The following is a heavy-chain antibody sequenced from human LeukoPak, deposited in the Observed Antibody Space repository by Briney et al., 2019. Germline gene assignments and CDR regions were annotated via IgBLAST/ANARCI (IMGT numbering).Heavy chain of an antibody. D-gene: IGHD3-16*01. V-gene: IGHV3-23*01. CDR1: GFTFSNYA. J-gene: IGHJ6*03. Sequence: GGSLRLSCAASGFTFSNYATSWVRQAPGKGLEWVSATSGSGDRTYYAGSVKGRFTISRDNSYNTVSLQMNSLRDEDTGVYFCAKGLRTGVGPYMGYHYYMDVWGKGATVTVSS. CDR3: AKGLRTGVGPYMGYHYYMDV. CDR2: TSGSGDRT.